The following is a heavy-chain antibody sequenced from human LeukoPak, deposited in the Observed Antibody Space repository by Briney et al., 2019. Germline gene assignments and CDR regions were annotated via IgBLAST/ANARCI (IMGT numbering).Heavy chain of an antibody. Sequence: ASVRVSCKVSGYTLTELSMHWVRQAPGKGLEWMGGFDPEDGETIYAQKFQGRVTMTEDTSTDTAYMELSSLRSEDTAVYYCATAQNPDDYYYYYMDVWGKGTTVTVSS. CDR3: ATAQNPDDYYYYYMDV. CDR1: GYTLTELS. V-gene: IGHV1-24*01. CDR2: FDPEDGET. J-gene: IGHJ6*03.